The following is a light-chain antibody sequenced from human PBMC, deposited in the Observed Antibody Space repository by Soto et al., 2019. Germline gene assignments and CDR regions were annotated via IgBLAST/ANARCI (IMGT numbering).Light chain of an antibody. CDR2: EVS. CDR3: SSYAGSNNWV. Sequence: QSALTQPPSASGSPGQSVTISCTGTSSDVGDYNYVSWYQQYPGKAPKLMIYEVSKRPSGVPDRFSGSKSGNTASLTVSGLQAEDAADYYCSSYAGSNNWVFGGGTKLTVL. J-gene: IGLJ3*02. V-gene: IGLV2-8*01. CDR1: SSDVGDYNY.